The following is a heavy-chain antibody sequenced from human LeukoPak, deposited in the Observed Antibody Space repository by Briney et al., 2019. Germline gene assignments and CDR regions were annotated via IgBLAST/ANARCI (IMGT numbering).Heavy chain of an antibody. CDR1: GGSFSGYY. Sequence: PSETLSLTCAVYGGSFSGYYWSWIRQPPGKGLEWIGEINHSGSTNYNPSLKSRVTISVDASKNQFSLKLSSATAADTAVYYCARGGSGSYYNGFDPWGQGTLVTVSS. J-gene: IGHJ5*02. CDR2: INHSGST. V-gene: IGHV4-34*01. CDR3: ARGGSGSYYNGFDP. D-gene: IGHD3-10*01.